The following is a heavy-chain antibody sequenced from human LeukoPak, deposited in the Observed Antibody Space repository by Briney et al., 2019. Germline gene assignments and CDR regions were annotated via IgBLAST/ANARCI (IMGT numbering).Heavy chain of an antibody. CDR2: ISTASNP. Sequence: PAGSLRLSCAASGFTVRSYDMHWVRQVAGKGLEWVSAISTASNPHYAASVQGRFTIFRANAENSLYLQMNSLSAEDTAVYYCARELGIEGYWYFDLWGRGTLVTVSS. V-gene: IGHV3-13*05. J-gene: IGHJ2*01. CDR1: GFTVRSYD. D-gene: IGHD7-27*01. CDR3: ARELGIEGYWYFDL.